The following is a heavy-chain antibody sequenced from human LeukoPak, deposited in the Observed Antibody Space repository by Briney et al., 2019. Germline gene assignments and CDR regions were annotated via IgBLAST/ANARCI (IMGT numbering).Heavy chain of an antibody. CDR2: INLNSGGT. CDR3: ARYGSSSGYPFDY. V-gene: IGHV1-2*02. J-gene: IGHJ4*02. CDR1: GYTFTGHY. Sequence: GASVKVSCKASGYTFTGHYMRWVRQAPGEGLEWMGWINLNSGGTNYAQKFQGRVTMTRDTSISTAYMELSRLTSDDTAVYYCARYGSSSGYPFDYWGQGTLVTVSS. D-gene: IGHD6-13*01.